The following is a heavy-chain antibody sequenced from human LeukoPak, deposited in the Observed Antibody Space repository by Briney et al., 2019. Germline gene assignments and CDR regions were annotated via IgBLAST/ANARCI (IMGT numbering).Heavy chain of an antibody. V-gene: IGHV3-23*01. CDR2: VTAGGVGT. J-gene: IGHJ4*02. CDR1: GLTFTDYA. D-gene: IGHD2-15*01. Sequence: GGSLRLSCTASGLTFTDYAMNWVRQALGKGLEWVSAVTAGGVGTYYADSVKGRFTISRDNSKNTVYLQMNSLRADDTALYYCASRYCSGGSCYNRFYFDHWGQGTLVTVSS. CDR3: ASRYCSGGSCYNRFYFDH.